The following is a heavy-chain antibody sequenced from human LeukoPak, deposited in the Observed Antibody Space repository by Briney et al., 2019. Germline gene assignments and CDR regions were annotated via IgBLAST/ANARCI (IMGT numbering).Heavy chain of an antibody. D-gene: IGHD3-3*01. V-gene: IGHV1-69*01. CDR3: AREKSLGDFWSGYSEY. CDR1: AATFSSND. CDR2: IIPICSTA. J-gene: IGHJ4*02. Sequence: GASVKVSCKASAATFSSNDISWVRHAPGQGLERKGVIIPICSTANYAQKFQGRGTITADESTSTAYMELSSLRSEDTAVYYCAREKSLGDFWSGYSEYWGQGTLVTVSS.